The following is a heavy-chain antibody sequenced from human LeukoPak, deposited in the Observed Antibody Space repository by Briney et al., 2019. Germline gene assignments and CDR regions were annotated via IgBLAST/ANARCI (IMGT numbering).Heavy chain of an antibody. V-gene: IGHV3-33*06. CDR2: IWSDGTNQ. CDR3: AKDAQRGFDYSNSLEY. CDR1: RFPFSHYG. D-gene: IGHD4-11*01. J-gene: IGHJ4*02. Sequence: PGKPLTLSCVASQFRFPFSHYGMHWVRQAPGRGLEWVAVIWSDGTNQYYADSVKGRFTISRDNSQNTVYLQMNSLRVEDTAVYFCAKDAQRGFDYSNSLEYWGQGTLVTVSS.